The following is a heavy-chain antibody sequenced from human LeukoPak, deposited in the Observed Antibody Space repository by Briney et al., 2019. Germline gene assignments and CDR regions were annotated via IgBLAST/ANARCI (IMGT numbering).Heavy chain of an antibody. CDR1: GGTFSSYA. Sequence: SVKVSCKASGGTFSSYAISWVRQAPGQGLEWMGRIIPILGIANYAQKFQGRVTITADKSTSTAYMELSSLRSEDTAVYYCARDDCSGGSCYNWFDPWGQGTLVTVSS. CDR3: ARDDCSGGSCYNWFDP. J-gene: IGHJ5*02. V-gene: IGHV1-69*04. D-gene: IGHD2-15*01. CDR2: IIPILGIA.